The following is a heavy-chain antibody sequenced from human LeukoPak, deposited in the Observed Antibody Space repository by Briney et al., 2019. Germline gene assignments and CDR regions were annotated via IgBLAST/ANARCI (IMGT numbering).Heavy chain of an antibody. CDR1: GGTFSSYA. CDR3: ARAINAVDYYYYYMDV. Sequence: SVKVSCKASGGTFSSYAISWVRQAPGQGLEWMGGIIPIFGTANYAQKFQGRVTITTDGSTSTAYMELSSLRSEDTAVYYCARAINAVDYYYYYMDVWGKGTTVTVSS. V-gene: IGHV1-69*05. D-gene: IGHD4-23*01. J-gene: IGHJ6*03. CDR2: IIPIFGTA.